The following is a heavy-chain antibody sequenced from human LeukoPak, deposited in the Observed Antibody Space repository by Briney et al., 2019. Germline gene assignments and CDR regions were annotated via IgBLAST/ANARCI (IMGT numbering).Heavy chain of an antibody. CDR2: INPNSGGT. D-gene: IGHD3-3*01. Sequence: VASVKVSCKASGYTFTGYYMHWVRQAPGQGLEWMGWINPNSGGTNYAQKFQGRVTMTRDTSISTAYMELSRLRSDDTAVYYCARDNPSRNYDFWSGYIGAFDIWGKGTTVTVSS. CDR1: GYTFTGYY. J-gene: IGHJ6*04. CDR3: ARDNPSRNYDFWSGYIGAFDI. V-gene: IGHV1-2*02.